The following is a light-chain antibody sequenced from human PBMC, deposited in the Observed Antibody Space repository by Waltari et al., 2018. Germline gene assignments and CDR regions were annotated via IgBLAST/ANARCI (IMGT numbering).Light chain of an antibody. CDR2: GKT. CDR1: SLRSSY. Sequence: SSELTQDPAVSVALGQTVRITCQGASLRSSYASWYQQKPRQAPVLVIYGKTNRHSGIPDRFSGSTSRNTASLTITGAQAEDEADYYCFSRDSSGNLGVFGGGTKLTVL. J-gene: IGLJ3*02. CDR3: FSRDSSGNLGV. V-gene: IGLV3-19*01.